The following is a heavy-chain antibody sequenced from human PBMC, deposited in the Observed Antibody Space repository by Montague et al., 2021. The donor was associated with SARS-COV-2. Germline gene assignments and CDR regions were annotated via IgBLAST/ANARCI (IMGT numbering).Heavy chain of an antibody. CDR2: IGTAGDT. V-gene: IGHV3-13*04. CDR1: GFTFSSYD. CDR3: ARGVTTVQGVISRYYCYYGMDV. J-gene: IGHJ6*02. Sequence: SLRLSCAASGFTFSSYDMHWVRQATGKGLEWVSAIGTAGDTYYPGSVKGRFTISRENAKNSLYLQMNSLRAGDTAVYYCARGVTTVQGVISRYYCYYGMDVWGQGTTVTVSS. D-gene: IGHD3-10*01.